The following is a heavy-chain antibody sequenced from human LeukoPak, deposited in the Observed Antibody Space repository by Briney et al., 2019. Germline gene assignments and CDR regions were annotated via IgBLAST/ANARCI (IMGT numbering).Heavy chain of an antibody. CDR3: ARARYCSGGSCYSPFDY. V-gene: IGHV3-9*03. CDR1: GFTFDDYA. Sequence: GGSLRLSCAASGFTFDDYAMHWVRQAPGKGLEWVSGISWNSGSIGYADSVKGRFTISRDNAKNSLYLQMNSLRAEDMAVYYCARARYCSGGSCYSPFDYWGQGTLVTVSS. D-gene: IGHD2-15*01. J-gene: IGHJ4*02. CDR2: ISWNSGSI.